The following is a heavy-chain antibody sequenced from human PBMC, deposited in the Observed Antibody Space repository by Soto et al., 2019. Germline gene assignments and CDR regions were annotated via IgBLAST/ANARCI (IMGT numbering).Heavy chain of an antibody. D-gene: IGHD3-3*01. V-gene: IGHV3-66*01. CDR2: IYSGGST. Sequence: EVRLVESGGGLVQPGGSLRLSCAASGFTVSSNYMSWVRQAPGKGLEWVSVIYSGGSTYYADSVKGRFTISRDNSKNTLILQMNSLRAEDPAVYYCTREFPGVYYDVWSGGQNWYFDLWGRGTLVTVSS. CDR1: GFTVSSNY. J-gene: IGHJ2*01. CDR3: TREFPGVYYDVWSGGQNWYFDL.